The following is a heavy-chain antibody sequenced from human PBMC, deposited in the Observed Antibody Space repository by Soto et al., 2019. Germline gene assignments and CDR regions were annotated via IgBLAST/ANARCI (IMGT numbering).Heavy chain of an antibody. CDR3: ARGKMTTVTTNAYYFDT. D-gene: IGHD4-17*01. CDR2: IYYSGST. V-gene: IGHV4-59*01. CDR1: GASISSYY. J-gene: IGHJ4*02. Sequence: SVTLSLTCTVSGASISSYYWSWIRQPPGKGLEWIGYIYYSGSTNYNPSLKSRVTISVDTSKNQFSLKLSSVTAADTAVYYCARGKMTTVTTNAYYFDTWGQANLVPISS.